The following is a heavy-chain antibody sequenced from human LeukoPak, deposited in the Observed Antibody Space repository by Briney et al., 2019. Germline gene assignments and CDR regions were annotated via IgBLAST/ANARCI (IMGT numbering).Heavy chain of an antibody. Sequence: ASVKVSCKASGYTFTSYGISWVRQAPGQGLEWMGWISAYNGNTNYAQKLQGRVTMTTDTSTSTAYMELRSLRSDDTAVYYCARDVFLEWFEDYMDVWGKGTTVTVFS. CDR2: ISAYNGNT. J-gene: IGHJ6*03. V-gene: IGHV1-18*01. CDR1: GYTFTSYG. CDR3: ARDVFLEWFEDYMDV. D-gene: IGHD3-3*01.